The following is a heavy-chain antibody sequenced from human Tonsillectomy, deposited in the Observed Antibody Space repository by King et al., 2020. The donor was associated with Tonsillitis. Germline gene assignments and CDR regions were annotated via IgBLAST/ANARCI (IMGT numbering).Heavy chain of an antibody. V-gene: IGHV3-33*08. CDR2: IWYDGSNK. D-gene: IGHD3-22*01. CDR1: RFIFSNYG. J-gene: IGHJ3*02. CDR3: ARDLYHDNSGDAFDI. Sequence: VQLVESGGGVVQPGRSLRLSCAASRFIFSNYGMHWVRQAPGKGLEWVAFIWYDGSNKYYEDSLKGRFTISRDNSKNTLYLQMNSLRAEDTAVYYCARDLYHDNSGDAFDIWGQGTMVTVSS.